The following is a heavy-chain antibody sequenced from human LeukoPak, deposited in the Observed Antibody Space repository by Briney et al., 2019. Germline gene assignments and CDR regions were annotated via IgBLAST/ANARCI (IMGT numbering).Heavy chain of an antibody. CDR3: ARCDFAVPGGKY. J-gene: IGHJ4*02. Sequence: GSLRLSCAASGFSLSTYWMSWVRQAPGKGLEWVANIKQDRSEKYYVDSVEGRFTISRDNAMNSLHLQMNSLRAEDTAVYYCARCDFAVPGGKYWGQGILVTVSS. CDR2: IKQDRSEK. D-gene: IGHD6-19*01. CDR1: GFSLSTYW. V-gene: IGHV3-7*01.